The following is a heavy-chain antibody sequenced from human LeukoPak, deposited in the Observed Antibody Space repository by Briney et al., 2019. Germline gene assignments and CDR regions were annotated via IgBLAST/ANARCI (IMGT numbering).Heavy chain of an antibody. V-gene: IGHV3-7*01. D-gene: IGHD5-18*01. CDR3: ATDQLLPH. Sequence: GGSLRLSCAASGFPFSTYWMNWVRQAPGKGLEWVANIEQDGSEKHYVDSVRGRFTISRDNAKNSLYLQMNSLRAEDTAVYYCATDQLLPHWGQGTLVTVSS. CDR2: IEQDGSEK. J-gene: IGHJ4*02. CDR1: GFPFSTYW.